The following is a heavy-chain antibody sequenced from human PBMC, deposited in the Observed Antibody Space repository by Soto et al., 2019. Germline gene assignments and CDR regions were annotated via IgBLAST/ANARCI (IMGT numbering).Heavy chain of an antibody. CDR2: MNPNSGNT. J-gene: IGHJ6*03. V-gene: IGHV1-8*01. Sequence: ASVKVSCKASGYTFTSYDINWVRQVTGQGLEWMGWMNPNSGNTGYAQKFQGRVTMTRNTSISTAYMELSSLRSEDTAVYYCARGTILGTYYYMDVWGKGTTVTVSS. CDR3: ARGTILGTYYYMDV. D-gene: IGHD3-3*01. CDR1: GYTFTSYD.